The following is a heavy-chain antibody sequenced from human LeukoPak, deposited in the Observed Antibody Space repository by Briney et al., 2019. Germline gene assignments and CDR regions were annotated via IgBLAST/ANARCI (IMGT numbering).Heavy chain of an antibody. CDR2: ISYDGSNK. V-gene: IGHV3-30-3*01. D-gene: IGHD4-17*01. Sequence: GGSLRLSCAASGFTFSSYAMHWVRQAPGKGLEWVAVISYDGSNKYYADSVKGRFTISRDNSKNTLYLQMNSLRAEDTAVYYCARDLRSYLDYWGQGTLVTVSS. J-gene: IGHJ4*02. CDR1: GFTFSSYA. CDR3: ARDLRSYLDY.